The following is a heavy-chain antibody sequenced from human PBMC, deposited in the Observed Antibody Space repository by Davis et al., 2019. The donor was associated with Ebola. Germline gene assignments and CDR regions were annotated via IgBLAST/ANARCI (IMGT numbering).Heavy chain of an antibody. CDR3: ARGIRYSGYYYYGVDV. Sequence: GESLKISCAASGFTFSSYAMSWVRQAPGKGLEWVSAISGSGGSTYYADSVKGRFTISRDNSKNTLYLQVNSLRAEDTAVYYCARGIRYSGYYYYGVDVWGQGTTVTVSS. CDR1: GFTFSSYA. D-gene: IGHD5-12*01. J-gene: IGHJ6*02. CDR2: ISGSGGST. V-gene: IGHV3-23*01.